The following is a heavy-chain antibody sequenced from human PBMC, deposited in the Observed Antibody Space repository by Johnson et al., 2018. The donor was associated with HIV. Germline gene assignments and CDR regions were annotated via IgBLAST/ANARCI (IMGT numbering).Heavy chain of an antibody. CDR1: GFSFSGSA. CDR3: AKCIWGSSLIDVFDI. J-gene: IGHJ3*02. CDR2: ISYDGSNK. Sequence: QVQLVESGGGVVQPGRSLRLSCAASGFSFSGSAMHWVRQAPGKGLEWVAGISYDGSNKYYADSVKGRFTISRDNSKNTLYLQMNSLRAEDTAVYYCAKCIWGSSLIDVFDIWGQGTVVTVSS. D-gene: IGHD3-16*01. V-gene: IGHV3-30*18.